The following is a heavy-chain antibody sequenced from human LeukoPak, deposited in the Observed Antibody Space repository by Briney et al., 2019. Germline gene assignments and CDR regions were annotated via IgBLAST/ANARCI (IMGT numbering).Heavy chain of an antibody. CDR2: IRYDGSNK. V-gene: IGHV3-30*02. Sequence: PGGSLRLSCAASGFTFSDYYMSWIRQAPGKGLEWVAFIRYDGSNKYYADSVKGRFTISRGNSKNTLYLQMNSLRAEDTAVYYCARGAIAVSYCGQGTLVTVSS. J-gene: IGHJ4*02. D-gene: IGHD6-19*01. CDR3: ARGAIAVSY. CDR1: GFTFSDYY.